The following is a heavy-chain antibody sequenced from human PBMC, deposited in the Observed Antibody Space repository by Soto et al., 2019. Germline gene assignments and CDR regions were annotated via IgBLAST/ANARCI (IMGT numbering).Heavy chain of an antibody. D-gene: IGHD3-16*01. CDR1: GFTFSSYS. J-gene: IGHJ4*02. CDR3: AKDFLSGPYYFDY. CDR2: ISSSSSYI. Sequence: GGSLRLSCSASGFTFSSYSMNWVRQAPGKGLEWVSSISSSSSYIYYADSVKGRFTISRDNSKNTLYLQMNSLRAEDTAVYYCAKDFLSGPYYFDYWGQGTLVTVSS. V-gene: IGHV3-21*01.